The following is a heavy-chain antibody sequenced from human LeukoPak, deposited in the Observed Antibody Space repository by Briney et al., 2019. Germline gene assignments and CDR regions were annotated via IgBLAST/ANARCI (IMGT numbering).Heavy chain of an antibody. CDR1: GGTFSSYA. J-gene: IGHJ4*02. Sequence: ASVKVSCKASGGTFSSYAISWVRRAPGQGLEWMGIINPSGGSTSYAQKFQGRVTMTRDTSTSTVYMELSSLRSEDTAVYYCARGKLELRYLFDYWGQGTLVTVSS. D-gene: IGHD1-7*01. V-gene: IGHV1-46*01. CDR2: INPSGGST. CDR3: ARGKLELRYLFDY.